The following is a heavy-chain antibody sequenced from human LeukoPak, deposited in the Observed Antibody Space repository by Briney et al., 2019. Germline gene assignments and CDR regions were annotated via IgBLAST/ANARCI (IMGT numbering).Heavy chain of an antibody. CDR3: ARGYSGSYPFDY. CDR2: FDPEDGET. J-gene: IGHJ4*02. Sequence: ASVKVSCKVSGYTLTELSMHWVRQAPGKGLEWMGGFDPEDGETIYAQKFQGRVTMTEDTSTDTAYMELSSLRSEDTAVYYCARGYSGSYPFDYWGQGTLVTVSS. D-gene: IGHD1-26*01. V-gene: IGHV1-24*01. CDR1: GYTLTELS.